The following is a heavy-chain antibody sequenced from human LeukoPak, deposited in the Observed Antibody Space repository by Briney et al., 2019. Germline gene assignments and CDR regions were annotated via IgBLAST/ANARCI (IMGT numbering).Heavy chain of an antibody. D-gene: IGHD5-18*01. Sequence: GGSLRLSCAASGFTFSSYWMSWVRQAPGKELEWVANIKQDGSEKYYVDSVKGRFTISRDNAKNSLYLQMNSLRAEDTAVYYCAREVDAAMVTEPYYYYYYGMDVWGQGTTVTVSS. CDR2: IKQDGSEK. CDR3: AREVDAAMVTEPYYYYYYGMDV. V-gene: IGHV3-7*01. CDR1: GFTFSSYW. J-gene: IGHJ6*02.